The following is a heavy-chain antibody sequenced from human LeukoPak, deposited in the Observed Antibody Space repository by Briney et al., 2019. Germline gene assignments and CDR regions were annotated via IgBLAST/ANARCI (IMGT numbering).Heavy chain of an antibody. D-gene: IGHD1-26*01. CDR1: GFTFSGSA. Sequence: GGSLRLSCAASGFTFSGSAMHWVRQAPGKGLEWVGRIRSKANSYATAYAASVKGRFTISRDDSKNTAYLQMNSLKTEDTAVYYCTRHGAVGATTGSADYWGQGTLVTVSS. CDR3: TRHGAVGATTGSADY. CDR2: IRSKANSYAT. J-gene: IGHJ4*02. V-gene: IGHV3-73*01.